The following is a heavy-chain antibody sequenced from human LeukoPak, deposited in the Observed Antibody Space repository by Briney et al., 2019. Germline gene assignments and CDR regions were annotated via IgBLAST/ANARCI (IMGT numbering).Heavy chain of an antibody. D-gene: IGHD2-15*01. Sequence: SQTLSLTCAISGDSVSSNSAAWNWIRQSPSRGLEGLGRTYYRSKWYNDYAVSVKSRITINPDTSKNQFSLQLNSVTPEDTAVYYCARENCSGGSCYANNWFDPWGQGTLVTVSS. CDR3: ARENCSGGSCYANNWFDP. CDR2: TYYRSKWYN. V-gene: IGHV6-1*01. J-gene: IGHJ5*02. CDR1: GDSVSSNSAA.